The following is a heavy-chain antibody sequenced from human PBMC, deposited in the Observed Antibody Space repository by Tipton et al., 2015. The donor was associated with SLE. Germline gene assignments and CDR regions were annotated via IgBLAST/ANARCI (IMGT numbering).Heavy chain of an antibody. D-gene: IGHD1-26*01. CDR3: ARSIVGDGAFDI. V-gene: IGHV3-33*08. J-gene: IGHJ3*02. CDR1: GFTFSSYG. Sequence: SLRLSCAASGFTFSSYGMHWVRQAPGKGLEWVAVIWYDGSNAYYADCVKGRFTISRDNSKTTLYVQMNSLRVEDTAVYYCARSIVGDGAFDIWGQGTMVTVSS. CDR2: IWYDGSNA.